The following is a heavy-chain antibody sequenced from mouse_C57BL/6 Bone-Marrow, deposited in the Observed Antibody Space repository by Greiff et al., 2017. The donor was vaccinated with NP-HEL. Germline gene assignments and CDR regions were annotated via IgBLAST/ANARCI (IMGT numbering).Heavy chain of an antibody. V-gene: IGHV2-6-1*01. Sequence: VHLVESGPGLVAPSQSLSITCTVSGFSLTSYGVHWVRQPPGKGLEWLVVIWRDGSTTYNSALKSRLSISKDNSKSQVFLKMNSLQTDDTAMYYCARHKGGSSPSYWYFGVWGTGTTVTVSS. D-gene: IGHD1-1*01. CDR1: GFSLTSYG. CDR3: ARHKGGSSPSYWYFGV. J-gene: IGHJ1*03. CDR2: IWRDGST.